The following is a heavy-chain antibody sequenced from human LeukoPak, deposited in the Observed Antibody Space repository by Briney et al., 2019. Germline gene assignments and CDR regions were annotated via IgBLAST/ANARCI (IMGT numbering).Heavy chain of an antibody. CDR2: INPNSGGT. D-gene: IGHD3-10*01. J-gene: IGHJ4*02. Sequence: ASVKVSCKASGYTFTGYYMHWVRQAPGQGLEWMGWINPNSGGTNYAQKFQGRVTMTRDTSISTAYMELSRLRSDDTAVYYCARELDYQPRISGSYNYWGQGTLVTVSS. CDR3: ARELDYQPRISGSYNY. V-gene: IGHV1-2*02. CDR1: GYTFTGYY.